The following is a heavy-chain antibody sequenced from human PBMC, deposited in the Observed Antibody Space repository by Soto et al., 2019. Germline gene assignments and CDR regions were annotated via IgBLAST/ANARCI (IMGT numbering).Heavy chain of an antibody. D-gene: IGHD3-16*02. Sequence: QVQLQESGPGLVKPSETLSLTCTVSGGSLSSYYWSWILQPPGKGLEWIGYIYYSGSTNYNPSLKSRVTISVDTSKNQFSLKMSSVTAADTAVYYCARGGYTPDYWGQGTLVTVSS. J-gene: IGHJ4*02. V-gene: IGHV4-59*01. CDR3: ARGGYTPDY. CDR2: IYYSGST. CDR1: GGSLSSYY.